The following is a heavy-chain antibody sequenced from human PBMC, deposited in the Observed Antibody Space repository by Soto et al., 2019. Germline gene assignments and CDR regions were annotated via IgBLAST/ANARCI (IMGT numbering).Heavy chain of an antibody. CDR2: IQHTGNT. J-gene: IGHJ5*02. Sequence: QVQLQESGPGLVKPSETLSLTCAVSGASIRSYHWSFLRQPAGKGLEWIGRIQHTGNTNYNPSLKSRVTMSADTSKNQISLKMTSVTAAGTAVYFCAKDVSSRRWFDPWGQGVRVIVSS. V-gene: IGHV4-4*07. CDR3: AKDVSSRRWFDP. CDR1: GASIRSYH. D-gene: IGHD3-16*01.